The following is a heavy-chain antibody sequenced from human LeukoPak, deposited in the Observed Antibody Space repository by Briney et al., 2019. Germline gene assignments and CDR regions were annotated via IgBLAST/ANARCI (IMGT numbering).Heavy chain of an antibody. J-gene: IGHJ4*02. D-gene: IGHD5-12*01. Sequence: GESLKISCKGSGYSFTSYWIGWVRQMPGKGLEWMGIIYPGDSDTRYSPSFQGQVTISADKTISTAHLQWSSLKASDTAMYYCARQPPSGYDVAYDIWGQGTLVIVSS. CDR2: IYPGDSDT. CDR3: ARQPPSGYDVAYDI. V-gene: IGHV5-51*01. CDR1: GYSFTSYW.